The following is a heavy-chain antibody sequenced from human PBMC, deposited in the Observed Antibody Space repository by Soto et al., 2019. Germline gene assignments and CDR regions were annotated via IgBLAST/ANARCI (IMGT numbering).Heavy chain of an antibody. CDR3: AKAIFGVVTDAFDI. CDR2: INWNSGSI. J-gene: IGHJ3*02. V-gene: IGHV3-9*01. Sequence: EVQLVESGGGLVQPGRSLRLSCAASGFTFDDYAMHWVRQAPGKGLEWVSGINWNSGSIGYADSVKGRFTISRDNAKNSLYLQMNSLRAEDTALYYCAKAIFGVVTDAFDIWGQGTMVTVSS. CDR1: GFTFDDYA. D-gene: IGHD3-3*01.